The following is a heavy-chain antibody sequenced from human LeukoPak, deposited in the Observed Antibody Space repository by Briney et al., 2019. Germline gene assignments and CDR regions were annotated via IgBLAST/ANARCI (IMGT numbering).Heavy chain of an antibody. Sequence: GGTLRLSCAASGFSFSNYDMNWVRQAPGRGLEWGSYISGSGSTIYHADSVKWRFTISRENARNSLYLQINSLRDEVTAVYYCVRVPTVTAGDYWGQGTLVTVSS. J-gene: IGHJ4*02. CDR3: VRVPTVTAGDY. V-gene: IGHV3-48*02. D-gene: IGHD4-17*01. CDR1: GFSFSNYD. CDR2: ISGSGSTI.